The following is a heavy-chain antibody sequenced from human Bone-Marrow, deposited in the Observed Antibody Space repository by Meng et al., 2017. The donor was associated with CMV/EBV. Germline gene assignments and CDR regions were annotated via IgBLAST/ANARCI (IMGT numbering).Heavy chain of an antibody. CDR2: INSDGSST. CDR1: GFTFSSYW. D-gene: IGHD2-15*01. Sequence: GGSLRLSCAASGFTFSSYWMHWVRQAPGKGLVWVSRINSDGSSTSYADSVKGRFTISRDNAKNTLYLQMNSLRAEDTAVYYCAREFEGCSGGSCYSLFDYWGQGTLVTVSS. V-gene: IGHV3-74*01. J-gene: IGHJ4*02. CDR3: AREFEGCSGGSCYSLFDY.